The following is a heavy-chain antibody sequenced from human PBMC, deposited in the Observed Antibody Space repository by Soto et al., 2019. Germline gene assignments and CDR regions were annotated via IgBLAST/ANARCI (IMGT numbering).Heavy chain of an antibody. V-gene: IGHV3-48*02. CDR3: ARDDASTYLNYYYYYGMDV. D-gene: IGHD2-21*01. CDR2: ISSSSSTI. CDR1: GFTFSSYS. Sequence: GGSLRLSCAASGFTFSSYSMNWVRQAPGKGLEWVSYISSSSSTIYYADSVKGRFTISRDNAKNSLYLQMNSLRDEDTAVYYCARDDASTYLNYYYYYGMDVWGQGTTVTVS. J-gene: IGHJ6*02.